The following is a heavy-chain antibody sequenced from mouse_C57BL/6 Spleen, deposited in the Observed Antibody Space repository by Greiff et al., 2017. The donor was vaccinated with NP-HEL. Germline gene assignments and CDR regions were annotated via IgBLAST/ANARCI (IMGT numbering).Heavy chain of an antibody. D-gene: IGHD2-1*01. CDR1: GFTFSDYG. J-gene: IGHJ4*01. CDR3: ARGSYGNYDYYAMDY. V-gene: IGHV5-17*01. CDR2: ISRGSSTI. Sequence: EVMLVESGGGLVKPGGSLKLSCAASGFTFSDYGMHWVRQAPEKWLEWVAYISRGSSTIYYADTVKGRFTISRDNAKNTLFLQMTSLRSEDTAMYYCARGSYGNYDYYAMDYWGQGTSVTVSS.